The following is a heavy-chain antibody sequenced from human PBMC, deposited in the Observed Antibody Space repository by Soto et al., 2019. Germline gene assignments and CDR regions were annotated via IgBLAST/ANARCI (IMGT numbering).Heavy chain of an antibody. D-gene: IGHD5-18*01. CDR2: IYYSGST. J-gene: IGHJ5*02. V-gene: IGHV4-39*01. Sequence: PEETLSLTCTFSGGSISSSSYYWGWIRQPPGKGLEWIGSIYYSGSTYYNPSLKSRVTISVDTSKNQFSLKLSSVTAADTAVYYCARSGYSYGSYNWFDPWGQGTLVTVSS. CDR1: GGSISSSSYY. CDR3: ARSGYSYGSYNWFDP.